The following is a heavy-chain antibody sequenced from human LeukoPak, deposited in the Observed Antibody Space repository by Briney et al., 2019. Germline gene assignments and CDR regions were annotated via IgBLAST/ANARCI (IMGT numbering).Heavy chain of an antibody. J-gene: IGHJ6*03. CDR2: INHSGST. CDR1: GGSISSYY. D-gene: IGHD5-18*01. Sequence: SETLSLTCTVSGGSISSYYWSWIRQPPGKGLEWIGEINHSGSTNYNPSLKSRVTISVDTSKNQFSLKLSSVTAADTAVYYCARKDTAMVNYYYYYYMDVWGKGTTVTVSS. V-gene: IGHV4-34*01. CDR3: ARKDTAMVNYYYYYYMDV.